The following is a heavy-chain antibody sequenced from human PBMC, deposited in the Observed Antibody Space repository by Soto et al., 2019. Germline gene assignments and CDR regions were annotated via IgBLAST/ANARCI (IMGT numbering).Heavy chain of an antibody. CDR2: TYYRSKWYN. CDR3: ARGYCSGGSCYSTEDYGMDV. Sequence: SQTLSLTCAISGDSVSSNSAAWNWIRQSPSRGLEWLGRTYYRSKWYNDYAVSVKSRITINPDTSKNQFSLQLNSVTPEDTAVYYCARGYCSGGSCYSTEDYGMDVWGQGTTVTVSS. D-gene: IGHD2-15*01. CDR1: GDSVSSNSAA. J-gene: IGHJ6*02. V-gene: IGHV6-1*01.